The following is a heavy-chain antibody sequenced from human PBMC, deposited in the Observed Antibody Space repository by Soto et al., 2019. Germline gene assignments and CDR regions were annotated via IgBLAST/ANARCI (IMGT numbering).Heavy chain of an antibody. Sequence: EVQLVESGGGLIQPGGSLRLSCAASGFIVSSTYMSWVRQAPRKGLEWVSITYSGGSTHYADSVKGRFTISRDNSKNTLYLQMNSLRAEDTAVYDCARDRLTVGVREYYGMDVWGQGTTVTVSS. CDR3: ARDRLTVGVREYYGMDV. CDR1: GFIVSSTY. CDR2: TYSGGST. D-gene: IGHD2-8*01. J-gene: IGHJ6*02. V-gene: IGHV3-53*01.